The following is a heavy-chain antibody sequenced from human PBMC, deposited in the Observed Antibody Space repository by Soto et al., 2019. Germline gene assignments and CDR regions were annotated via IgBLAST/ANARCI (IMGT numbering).Heavy chain of an antibody. V-gene: IGHV1-69*12. CDR1: GGTVSSYA. Sequence: QVQLVQSGAEVKKHGSSVKVSCEASGGTVSSYAISWVRQAPGQGLERMGGIIPIFGTANYAQKFQGRVTITADESTSTAYMELSSLRSEDTAVYYCARVVTVVKSIHYWYFDLWGRGTLVTVSS. J-gene: IGHJ2*01. CDR3: ARVVTVVKSIHYWYFDL. CDR2: IIPIFGTA. D-gene: IGHD2-15*01.